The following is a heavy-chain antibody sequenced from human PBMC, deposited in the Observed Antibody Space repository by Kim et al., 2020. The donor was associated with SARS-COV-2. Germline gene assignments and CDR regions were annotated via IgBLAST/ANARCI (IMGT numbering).Heavy chain of an antibody. CDR3: ARVVAGRTGNWFDP. CDR1: GVSVSSGSYY. V-gene: IGHV4-61*01. D-gene: IGHD2-15*01. J-gene: IGHJ5*02. CDR2: IYYSGST. Sequence: SETLSLTCTVSGVSVSSGSYYWSWIRQPPGKGLEWIGYIYYSGSTNYNPSLKSRFTISVDTSKNQFSPKLSSVTAAATVVYYCARVVAGRTGNWFDPWG.